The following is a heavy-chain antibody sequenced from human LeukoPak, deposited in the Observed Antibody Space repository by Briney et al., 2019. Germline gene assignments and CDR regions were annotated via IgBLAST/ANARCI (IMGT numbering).Heavy chain of an antibody. CDR1: GGTFSSYA. J-gene: IGHJ4*02. CDR3: ARGLGGAAAGTDHDY. V-gene: IGHV1-69*01. CDR2: IVPIFGTA. Sequence: SVKVSCKASGGTFSSYAISWVRQAPGQGLEWMGGIVPIFGTANYAQKFQGRVTITADESTSTAYMELSSLRSEDTAVYYCARGLGGAAAGTDHDYWGQGTLVTVSS. D-gene: IGHD6-13*01.